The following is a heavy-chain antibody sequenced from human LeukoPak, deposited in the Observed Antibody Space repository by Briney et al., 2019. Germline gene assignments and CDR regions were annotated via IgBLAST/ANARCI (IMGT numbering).Heavy chain of an antibody. J-gene: IGHJ5*02. CDR2: TYYRSTWYN. Sequence: SQTLSLTCAISVDSVSSNSVTWNWISQSPSRGLEWLGRTYYRSTWYNDYAVSVRGRITVNPDTSKNQFSLHLNSVTPEDTAVYYCARRLTQYDCFDPWGQEILVTVSS. CDR3: ARRLTQYDCFDP. D-gene: IGHD2-2*01. CDR1: VDSVSSNSVT. V-gene: IGHV6-1*01.